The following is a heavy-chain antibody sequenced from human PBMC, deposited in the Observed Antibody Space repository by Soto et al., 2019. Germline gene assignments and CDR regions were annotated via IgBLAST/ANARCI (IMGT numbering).Heavy chain of an antibody. CDR3: AREPHYYGSGAGGAFDI. CDR2: IYYSGST. Sequence: QVQLQESGPGLVKPSQTLSLTCTVSGGSISSGGYYWSWIRQYPGKGLEWIGYIYYSGSTYYNPSLKSRVTISVDTSKNQFSLKLSSVTAADTAVYYCAREPHYYGSGAGGAFDIWGQGTMVTVSS. V-gene: IGHV4-31*03. J-gene: IGHJ3*02. D-gene: IGHD3-10*01. CDR1: GGSISSGGYY.